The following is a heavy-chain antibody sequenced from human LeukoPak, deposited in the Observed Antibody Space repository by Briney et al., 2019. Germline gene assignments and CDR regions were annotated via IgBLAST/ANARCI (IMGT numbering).Heavy chain of an antibody. CDR2: ISAYNGNT. V-gene: IGHV1-18*01. D-gene: IGHD6-6*01. CDR3: ARAVQQLVRGYYYYYMDV. CDR1: GYTFTSYD. Sequence: ASVKVSCKASGYTFTSYDINWVRQATGQGLEWMGWISAYNGNTNYAQKLQGRVTMTTDTSTSTAYMELRSLRSDDTAVYYCARAVQQLVRGYYYYYMDVWGKGTTVTVSS. J-gene: IGHJ6*03.